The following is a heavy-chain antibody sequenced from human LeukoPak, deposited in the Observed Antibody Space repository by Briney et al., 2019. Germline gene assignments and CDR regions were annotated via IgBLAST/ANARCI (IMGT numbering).Heavy chain of an antibody. CDR2: ISYDGSNK. V-gene: IGHV3-30*01. Sequence: GGSLRLSCAASGFTFSSYAMHWVRQAPGKGLEWVAVISYDGSNKYYADSVKGRFTISRDNSKNTLYPQMNSLRAEDTAVYYCARDYSSSWYYWGQGTLVTVSS. CDR3: ARDYSSSWYY. J-gene: IGHJ4*02. D-gene: IGHD6-13*01. CDR1: GFTFSSYA.